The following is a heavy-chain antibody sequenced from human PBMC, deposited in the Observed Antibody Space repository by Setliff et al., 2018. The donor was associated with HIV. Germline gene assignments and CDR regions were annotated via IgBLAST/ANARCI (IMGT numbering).Heavy chain of an antibody. Sequence: ASVTVSCKASGGIFNTYGMNWVRQAPGQGLEWMGGIIPIARAPNYAQKFQDRVTITADESTTTVYMEVRSLKSEDTALYYCARGPLYGYDRGYFGYWGQGTLVTVSS. CDR1: GGIFNTYG. CDR2: IIPIARAP. J-gene: IGHJ4*02. CDR3: ARGPLYGYDRGYFGY. D-gene: IGHD5-12*01. V-gene: IGHV1-69*13.